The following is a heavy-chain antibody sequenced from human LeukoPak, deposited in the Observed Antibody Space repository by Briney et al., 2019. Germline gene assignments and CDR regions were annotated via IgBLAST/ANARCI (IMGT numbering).Heavy chain of an antibody. V-gene: IGHV1-46*01. J-gene: IGHJ4*02. Sequence: ASVKVSCKASGYTFTSYYMHWVRQAPGQGLEWMGIINPSGGSTSYAQKFQGRVTMTRDTSTSTVYMELSSLRSEDTAVYYCARDLTGSDIPAGKSDDYWGQGTLVTVSS. CDR3: ARDLTGSDIPAGKSDDY. CDR1: GYTFTSYY. CDR2: INPSGGST. D-gene: IGHD3-10*01.